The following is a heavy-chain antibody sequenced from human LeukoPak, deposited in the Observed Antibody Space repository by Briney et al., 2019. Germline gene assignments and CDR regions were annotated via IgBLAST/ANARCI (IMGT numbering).Heavy chain of an antibody. Sequence: KPSETLSLTCTVSGGSISSYYWSWIRQPPGKGLEWIGYIYYSGSTNYNPSLKSRVTISVDTSKNQFSLKLSSVTAADTAVYYCARAFYDSSGYYYVDYWGQGTLVTVSS. D-gene: IGHD3-22*01. CDR3: ARAFYDSSGYYYVDY. CDR1: GGSISSYY. CDR2: IYYSGST. V-gene: IGHV4-59*01. J-gene: IGHJ4*02.